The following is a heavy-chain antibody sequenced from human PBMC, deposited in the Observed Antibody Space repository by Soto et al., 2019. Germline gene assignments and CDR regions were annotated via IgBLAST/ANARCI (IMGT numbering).Heavy chain of an antibody. Sequence: LLILSLRYTVEGGSSIDLCGPRIRQQTGKGLEWIGYIYYSGRTNYNPSLKSRVPISVDTSKNHFSLQLRSVTAADTAVYYCARVGGGDFGYTRVFDFLRKGTLVTGS. J-gene: IGHJ4*02. V-gene: IGHV4-59*11. CDR1: GGSSIDLC. CDR2: IYYSGRT. D-gene: IGHD5-18*01. CDR3: ARVGGGDFGYTRVFDF.